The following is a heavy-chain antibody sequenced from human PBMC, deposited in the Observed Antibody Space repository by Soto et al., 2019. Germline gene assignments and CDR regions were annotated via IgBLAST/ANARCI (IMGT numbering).Heavy chain of an antibody. CDR3: VKHPHYGSSWSEAFDY. CDR2: ISGSGGST. Sequence: GGSLRLSCAASGFTFSSYAMSWVRQAPGKGLEWVSAISGSGGSTYYADSVKGRFTISRDNSKNTLYLQMNSLRAKDTAVYYGVKHPHYGSSWSEAFDYWGQGTLVTVSS. CDR1: GFTFSSYA. V-gene: IGHV3-23*01. D-gene: IGHD6-13*01. J-gene: IGHJ4*02.